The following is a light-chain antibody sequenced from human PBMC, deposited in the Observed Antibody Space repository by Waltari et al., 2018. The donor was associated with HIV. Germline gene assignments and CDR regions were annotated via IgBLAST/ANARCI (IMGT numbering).Light chain of an antibody. Sequence: QSVLTQPPSASGTPGQRVTISCSGSTSNIGSYYVYWYQQLPGTAPNLLIYRNNQRPSGVPDRFAGSKSGTSASLAISGLRSEDEADYYCAAWDDSLSVVFGGGTKLTVL. J-gene: IGLJ2*01. CDR3: AAWDDSLSVV. V-gene: IGLV1-47*01. CDR1: TSNIGSYY. CDR2: RNN.